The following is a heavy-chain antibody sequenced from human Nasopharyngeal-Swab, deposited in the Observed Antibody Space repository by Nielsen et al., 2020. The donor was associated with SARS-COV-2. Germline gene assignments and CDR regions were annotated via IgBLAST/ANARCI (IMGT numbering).Heavy chain of an antibody. J-gene: IGHJ6*02. D-gene: IGHD2-2*01. CDR2: ISAYNGNT. Sequence: ASVKVSCKASGYTFTSYGISWVRQAPGQGLEWMGWISAYNGNTNYAQKLQGRVTMTTDTSTSTAYMELRSLRSDDTAVYYCARDGGIVVVPAATGAPYYYYGMDVWGQGTTVTVSS. CDR1: GYTFTSYG. V-gene: IGHV1-18*01. CDR3: ARDGGIVVVPAATGAPYYYYGMDV.